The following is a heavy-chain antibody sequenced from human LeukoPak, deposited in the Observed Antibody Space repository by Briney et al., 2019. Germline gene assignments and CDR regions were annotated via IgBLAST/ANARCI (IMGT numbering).Heavy chain of an antibody. Sequence: SETLSLTCAVYGGSFSGYYWSWIRQPPGKGLEWIGEINHGGSTNYNPSLKSRVTISVDTSKNQFSLKLSSVTAADTAVYYCARARPAATVDYWGQGTLVTVSS. CDR2: INHGGST. V-gene: IGHV4-34*01. CDR3: ARARPAATVDY. D-gene: IGHD6-13*01. CDR1: GGSFSGYY. J-gene: IGHJ4*02.